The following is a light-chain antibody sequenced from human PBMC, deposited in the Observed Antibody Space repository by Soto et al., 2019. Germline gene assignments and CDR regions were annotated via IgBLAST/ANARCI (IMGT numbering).Light chain of an antibody. V-gene: IGKV1-39*01. CDR3: QQSYSSPPWT. CDR2: RAS. J-gene: IGKJ1*01. CDR1: QSISTY. Sequence: DIQMTQSPSSLSASVGDRVTISCRASQSISTYLNWYQQKPGTAPRLLIYRASSVKSGVPPRFSGSGSGRDFTLTISSLRPDDIATYFCQQSYSSPPWTFDQGTRVEVK.